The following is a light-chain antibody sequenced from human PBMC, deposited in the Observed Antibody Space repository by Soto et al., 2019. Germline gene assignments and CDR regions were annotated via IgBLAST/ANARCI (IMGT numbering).Light chain of an antibody. CDR2: EGT. Sequence: SVLTQPASVSGSPGQSITISCTGTSSGIGRYKFVSWFQQHPGKAPKLMIFEGTNRPSGVSNRFSGSKSGNTASLTISGLQAEDEAIYFCTSSTNTNTLVIFGGGTKLTVL. CDR1: SSGIGRYKF. CDR3: TSSTNTNTLVI. V-gene: IGLV2-14*01. J-gene: IGLJ2*01.